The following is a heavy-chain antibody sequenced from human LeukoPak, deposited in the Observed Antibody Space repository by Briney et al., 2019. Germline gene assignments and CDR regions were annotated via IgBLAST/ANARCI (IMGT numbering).Heavy chain of an antibody. CDR1: GFTFSTYA. CDR3: VRSSASSGPNCFDP. D-gene: IGHD3-10*01. Sequence: GGSLRLSCSASGFTFSTYAMHWVRQAPGKGLEYLSAISSDGDSTYNADSVKGRFTISRDNSKNTLYLQMSSLRTEDTAVYYCVRSSASSGPNCFDPWGQGTLVTVSS. V-gene: IGHV3-64D*09. CDR2: ISSDGDST. J-gene: IGHJ5*02.